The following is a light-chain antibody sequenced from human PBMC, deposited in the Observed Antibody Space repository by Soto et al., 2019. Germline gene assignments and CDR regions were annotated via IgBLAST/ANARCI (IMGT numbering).Light chain of an antibody. J-gene: IGLJ2*01. CDR3: SSYTISSTYVV. V-gene: IGLV2-14*01. Sequence: QSALTQPASVSGSPGQSITISCTGTSSDVGGYNYVSWYQQHPGKAPKLMIYDVSNRPSGVSNRFSGSKSGNTASLTISGLQAEEEADYYCSSYTISSTYVVFGGGTKLTVL. CDR1: SSDVGGYNY. CDR2: DVS.